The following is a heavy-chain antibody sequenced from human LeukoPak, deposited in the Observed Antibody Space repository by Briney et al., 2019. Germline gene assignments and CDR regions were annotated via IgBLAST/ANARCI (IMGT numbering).Heavy chain of an antibody. J-gene: IGHJ3*02. CDR1: GFTFKYAW. D-gene: IGHD1-26*01. CDR2: IKSKTDGGTT. V-gene: IGHV3-15*01. CDR3: STDEYNWSFSSGFDN. Sequence: GGSLRLSCKASGFTFKYAWMRWLRQAPGKGLEWVGRIKSKTDGGTTDYAAPVKGRFTISRDDSKNTVYLQMDSLKSEVTAVYYCSTDEYNWSFSSGFDNCGQGTMVTVSS.